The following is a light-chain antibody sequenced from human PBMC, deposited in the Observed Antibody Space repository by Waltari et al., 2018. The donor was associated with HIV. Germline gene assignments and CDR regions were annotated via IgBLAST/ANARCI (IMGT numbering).Light chain of an antibody. J-gene: IGKJ3*01. V-gene: IGKV2-28*01. CDR3: MQGLQTPFT. Sequence: IVMTQFPLSLPVNPGEPDSISCMYNQSLLHSNEYNFLNCFLQKPGQSPRLLFYLGFNRAFGFPDRFSGGGSGINITLKIRRVEAYDFRVYYCMQGLQTPFTLCPGTKLDI. CDR2: LGF. CDR1: QSLLHSNEYNF.